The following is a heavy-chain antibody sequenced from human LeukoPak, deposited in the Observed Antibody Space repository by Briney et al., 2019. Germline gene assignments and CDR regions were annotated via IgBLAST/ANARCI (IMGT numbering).Heavy chain of an antibody. V-gene: IGHV3-53*01. CDR2: IYSGGST. Sequence: PGRSLRLSCAASGFTVSSNYMSWVRQAPGKGLEWVSVIYSGGSTYYADSVKGRFTISRDNSKNTLYLQMNSLRAEDTAVYYCAREVRFGESHSYYYYYGMDVWGQGTTVTVSS. CDR1: GFTVSSNY. CDR3: AREVRFGESHSYYYYYGMDV. D-gene: IGHD3-10*01. J-gene: IGHJ6*02.